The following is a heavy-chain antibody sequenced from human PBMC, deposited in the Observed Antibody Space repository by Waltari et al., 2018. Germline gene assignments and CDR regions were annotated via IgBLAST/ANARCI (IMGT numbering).Heavy chain of an antibody. Sequence: EVKLVDSGGGLVQPGGSLRLSCAASGFMFSTNWMSWVRQAPGKGLEWVANRKEDGSEEYYVDSVKGRFTISRDNTKTSLYLQMTSLRVEDTAVYYCARDGDGYPDWGQGSLVIVSS. D-gene: IGHD5-12*01. CDR1: GFMFSTNW. CDR2: RKEDGSEE. CDR3: ARDGDGYPD. V-gene: IGHV3-7*01. J-gene: IGHJ4*02.